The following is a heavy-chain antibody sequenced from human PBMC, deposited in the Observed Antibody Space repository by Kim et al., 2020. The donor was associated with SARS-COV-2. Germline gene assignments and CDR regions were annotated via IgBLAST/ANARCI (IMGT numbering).Heavy chain of an antibody. CDR3: ARDGYFTVTTEFDY. J-gene: IGHJ4*02. V-gene: IGHV3-7*01. Sequence: GGSLRLSCAASGFTFSSYWLSWVRQAPGKGLEWVANIKQDGSEKYYVDSVKGRFTISRDNAKNSLYLQMNSLRAEDTAVYYCARDGYFTVTTEFDYWGQGTLGTVSS. D-gene: IGHD4-17*01. CDR1: GFTFSSYW. CDR2: IKQDGSEK.